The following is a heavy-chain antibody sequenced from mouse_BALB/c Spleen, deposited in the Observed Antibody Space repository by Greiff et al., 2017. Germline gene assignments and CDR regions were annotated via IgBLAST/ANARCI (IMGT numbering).Heavy chain of an antibody. V-gene: IGHV1S22*01. CDR2: IYPGSGST. CDR1: GYTFTSYW. CDR3: TRVGYYGSSPFAY. Sequence: LQQPGSELVRPGASVKLSCKASGYTFTSYWMHWVKQRHGQGLEWIGNIYPGSGSTNYDEKFKSKGTLTVDTSSSTAYMHLSSLTSEDSAVYYCTRVGYYGSSPFAYWGQGTLVTVSA. D-gene: IGHD1-1*01. J-gene: IGHJ3*01.